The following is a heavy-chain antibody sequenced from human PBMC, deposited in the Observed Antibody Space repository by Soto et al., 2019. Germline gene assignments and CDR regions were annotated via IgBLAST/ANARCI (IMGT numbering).Heavy chain of an antibody. D-gene: IGHD5-18*01. CDR1: GFTFSRYW. CDR3: ARDYSYGLDS. J-gene: IGHJ4*02. V-gene: IGHV3-74*01. Sequence: EVQLVESGGGLVQPGGSLRLSCAAAGFTFSRYWMHWVRQAPGQGLVWVSRIKSDVSSTNYSDSVKGRFTISRDNGKNTLDLQMNSLRAEDTAVYYCARDYSYGLDSWGQGTLVTVSS. CDR2: IKSDVSST.